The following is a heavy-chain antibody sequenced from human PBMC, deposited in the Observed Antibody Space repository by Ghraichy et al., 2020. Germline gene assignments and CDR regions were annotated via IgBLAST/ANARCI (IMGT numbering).Heavy chain of an antibody. V-gene: IGHV3-23*01. D-gene: IGHD1-26*01. J-gene: IGHJ4*02. CDR3: AKVFPATGVGANFDY. Sequence: GGSLRLSCAASGFSFSNYAMSWVRQAPGKGLEWLSAIRSSGDSTYYADPVKGRFTISRDNSKNTLYLQMNSLRAEDTAVYYCAKVFPATGVGANFDYWGPGTLVTVSS. CDR2: IRSSGDST. CDR1: GFSFSNYA.